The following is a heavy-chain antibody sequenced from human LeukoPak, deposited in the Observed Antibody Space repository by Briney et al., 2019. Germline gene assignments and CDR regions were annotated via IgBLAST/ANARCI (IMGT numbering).Heavy chain of an antibody. CDR2: INPNSGGT. V-gene: IGHV1-2*02. D-gene: IGHD3-3*01. CDR3: ARPQDNYDFCLDY. CDR1: GGTFSSYA. J-gene: IGHJ4*02. Sequence: ASVKVSCKASGGTFSSYAISWVRQAPGQGLEWMGWINPNSGGTNYAQKFQGRVTMTRDTSISTAYMELSRLRSDDTAVYYCARPQDNYDFCLDYWGQGTLVTVPS.